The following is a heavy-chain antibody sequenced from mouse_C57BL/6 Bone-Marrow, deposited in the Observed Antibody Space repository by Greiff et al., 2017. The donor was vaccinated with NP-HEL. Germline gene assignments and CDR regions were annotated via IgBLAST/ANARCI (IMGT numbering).Heavy chain of an antibody. CDR2: IYPGSGNT. D-gene: IGHD3-1*01. V-gene: IGHV1-76*01. Sequence: VKLVESGAELVRPGASVKLSCKASGYTFTDYYINWVKQRPGQGLEWIARIYPGSGNTYYNEKFKGKATLTAEKSSSTAYMQLSSLTSEDSAVYFCARGGLASPWFAYWGQGTLVTVSA. CDR1: GYTFTDYY. CDR3: ARGGLASPWFAY. J-gene: IGHJ3*01.